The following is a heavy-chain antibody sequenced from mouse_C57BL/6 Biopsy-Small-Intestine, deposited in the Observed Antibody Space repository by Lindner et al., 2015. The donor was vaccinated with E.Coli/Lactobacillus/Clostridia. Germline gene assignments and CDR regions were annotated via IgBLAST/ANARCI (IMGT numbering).Heavy chain of an antibody. J-gene: IGHJ4*01. CDR3: ARSGSNYYAMDY. CDR1: GYSFTGYY. CDR2: INPSTGGT. D-gene: IGHD2-5*01. V-gene: IGHV1-42*01. Sequence: VQLQESGPELVKPGASVKISCKASGYSFTGYYMNWVKQSPEKSLEWIGEINPSTGGTTYNQKFKAKATLTVDKSSSTAYMQLKSLASEDSAVYYCARSGSNYYAMDYWGQGTSVTVSS.